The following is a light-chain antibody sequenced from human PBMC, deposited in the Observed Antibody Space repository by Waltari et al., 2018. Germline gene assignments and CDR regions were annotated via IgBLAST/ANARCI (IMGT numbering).Light chain of an antibody. J-gene: IGKJ1*01. CDR3: QQGDSFPPT. CDR2: HAS. CDR1: QDISTW. V-gene: IGKV1-12*01. Sequence: EIQMTQSPSSVSASVGDTVTISCRVSQDISTWVAWYQQRPGRAPKLLIYHASSLQSGVTSRFSGSGSGTDFTLTISGLQPEDFGIYYCQQGDSFPPTFGLGTKVEV.